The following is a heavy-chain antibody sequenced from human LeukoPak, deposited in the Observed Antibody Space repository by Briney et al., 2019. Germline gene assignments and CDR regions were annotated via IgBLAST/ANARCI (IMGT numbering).Heavy chain of an antibody. D-gene: IGHD7-27*01. CDR2: IIPIFGTA. CDR1: GYAFTSYG. J-gene: IGHJ4*02. Sequence: GASVKVSCKASGYAFTSYGISWVRQAPGQGLEWMGGIIPIFGTANYAQKFQGRVTMTRDTSISTAYMELTSLRSEDTAIYYCARGPPNWGFDFWGQGALVTVSS. V-gene: IGHV1-69*05. CDR3: ARGPPNWGFDF.